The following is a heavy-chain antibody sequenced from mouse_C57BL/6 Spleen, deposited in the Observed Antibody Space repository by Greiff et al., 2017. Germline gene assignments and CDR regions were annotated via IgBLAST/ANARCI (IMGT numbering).Heavy chain of an antibody. J-gene: IGHJ2*01. CDR2: ISRGGSYT. CDR1: GFTFSSYG. Sequence: EVKLVESGGDLVKPGGSLKLSCAASGFTFSSYGMSWVRQTPDKRLEWVATISRGGSYTYYPDSVKGRFTISRDNAKNTLYLQMSSMKSEDTAMYYCAGDYSNYVFDYWGQGTTLTVAS. D-gene: IGHD2-5*01. V-gene: IGHV5-6*01. CDR3: AGDYSNYVFDY.